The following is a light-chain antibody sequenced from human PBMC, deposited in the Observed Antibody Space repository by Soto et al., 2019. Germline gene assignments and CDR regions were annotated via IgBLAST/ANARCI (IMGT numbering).Light chain of an antibody. Sequence: EIVLTQSPGTLSLSPGERASLSCRASQSVSSSYLAWYQQKPGQAPRLLIYGASSRATGIPDRISGSGSGTDFTHTISRLEPEDFAVYYCQQYGSSTLTFGGGTKVEIK. CDR1: QSVSSSY. CDR3: QQYGSSTLT. CDR2: GAS. V-gene: IGKV3-20*01. J-gene: IGKJ4*01.